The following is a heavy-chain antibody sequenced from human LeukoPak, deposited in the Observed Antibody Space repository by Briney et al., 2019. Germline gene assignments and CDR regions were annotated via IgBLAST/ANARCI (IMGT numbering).Heavy chain of an antibody. CDR3: ARAVDCSSTSCYRNWFDP. CDR2: ISAYNGNT. CDR1: GYTFTSYG. Sequence: ASVKVSRKASGYTFTSYGISWVRQAPGQGLEWMGWISAYNGNTNYAQKLQGRVTMTTDTSTSTAYMELRSLRSDDTAVYYCARAVDCSSTSCYRNWFDPWGQGTLVTVSS. D-gene: IGHD2-2*01. J-gene: IGHJ5*02. V-gene: IGHV1-18*01.